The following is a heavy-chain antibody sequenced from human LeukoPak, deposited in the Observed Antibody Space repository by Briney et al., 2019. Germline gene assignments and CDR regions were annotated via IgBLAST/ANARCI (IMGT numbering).Heavy chain of an antibody. J-gene: IGHJ3*02. Sequence: SETLSLTCAVYVGSFSDHYWSRIRRPPGKGLEWIGSIYHSGSTYYNPSLKSRVTISVDTSKNQFSLKLSSVTAADTAVYYCARPMTAALGAFDIWGQGTMVTVSS. CDR2: IYHSGST. CDR3: ARPMTAALGAFDI. V-gene: IGHV4-34*01. CDR1: VGSFSDHY.